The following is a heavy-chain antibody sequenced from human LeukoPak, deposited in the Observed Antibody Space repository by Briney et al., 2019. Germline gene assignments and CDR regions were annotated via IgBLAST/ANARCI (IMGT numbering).Heavy chain of an antibody. J-gene: IGHJ3*02. V-gene: IGHV3-64D*06. CDR3: VKSLYSSSWYGDAFDI. CDR2: ISSNGGST. Sequence: PGGSLRLSCSASGFTFSSYAMHWVRQAPGKGLEYVSAISSNGGSTYYADSVKGRFTISRDNSKNTLYLRMSSLRAEDTAVYYCVKSLYSSSWYGDAFDIWGQGTMVTVSS. D-gene: IGHD6-13*01. CDR1: GFTFSSYA.